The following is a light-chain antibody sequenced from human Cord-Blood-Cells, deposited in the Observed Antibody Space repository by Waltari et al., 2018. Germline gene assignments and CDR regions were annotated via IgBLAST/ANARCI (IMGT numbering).Light chain of an antibody. CDR1: QSVFYSSDNMNY. J-gene: IGKJ1*01. V-gene: IGKV4-1*01. CDR2: WAS. Sequence: IVMTPSPVSLAVALAAMATLDGKSRQSVFYSSDNMNYLAWYQQKPGQPPKLLIYWASTRESGVPDRFSGSGSGTDFTLTISSLQAEDVAVYYCQQYYSTPWTFGQGTKVEIK. CDR3: QQYYSTPWT.